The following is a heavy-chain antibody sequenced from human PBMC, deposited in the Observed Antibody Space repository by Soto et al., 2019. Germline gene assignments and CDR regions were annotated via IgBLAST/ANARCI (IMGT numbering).Heavy chain of an antibody. CDR1: GFTFSSYA. Sequence: QVQLVESGGGVVQPGRSLRLSCAASGFTFSSYAMHWVRQAPGKGLEWVAVISYDGSNKYYADSVKGRFTISRDNSKNTVFLKRNGRGAGDPVVFYGGRDSGGGGYPVYNEGRDVGGKGTPV. J-gene: IGHJ6*04. CDR2: ISYDGSNK. CDR3: GRDSGGGGYPVYNEGRDV. V-gene: IGHV3-30-3*01. D-gene: IGHD6-19*01.